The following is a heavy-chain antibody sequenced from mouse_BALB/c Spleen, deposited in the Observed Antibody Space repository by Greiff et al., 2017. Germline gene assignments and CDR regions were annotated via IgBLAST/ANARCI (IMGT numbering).Heavy chain of an antibody. CDR1: GYTFTNYW. CDR3: ARSGDYDEGAWFAY. V-gene: IGHV1-63*02. CDR2: IYPGGGYT. D-gene: IGHD2-4*01. Sequence: QVQLKESGAELVRPGTSVKMSCKAAGYTFTNYWIGWVKQRPGHGLEWIGDIYPGGGYTNYNEKFKGKATLTADTSSSTAYMQLSSLTSEDSAIYYCARSGDYDEGAWFAYWGQGTLVTVSA. J-gene: IGHJ3*01.